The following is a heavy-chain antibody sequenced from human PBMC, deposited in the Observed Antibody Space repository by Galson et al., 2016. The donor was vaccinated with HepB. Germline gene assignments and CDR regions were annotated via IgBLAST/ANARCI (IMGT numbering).Heavy chain of an antibody. CDR2: ISTRRTT. J-gene: IGHJ5*02. D-gene: IGHD1-1*01. CDR1: GFVFSNFG. Sequence: SLRLSCAASGFVFSNFGLSWVRQAPGKGLEWVASISTRRTTYYSDSVQGRFTISRDNSNNTLYLQMNGLRAEDTAVYYCAKERLVRRIFDPWGQGTLLTVPS. CDR3: AKERLVRRIFDP. V-gene: IGHV3-23*01.